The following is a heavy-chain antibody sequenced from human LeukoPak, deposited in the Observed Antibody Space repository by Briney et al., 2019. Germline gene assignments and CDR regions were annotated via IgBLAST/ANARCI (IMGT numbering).Heavy chain of an antibody. CDR2: IYYRGST. V-gene: IGHV4-30-4*01. J-gene: IGHJ6*02. CDR1: GASVNSGDYY. Sequence: PSETLPLTCTVSGASVNSGDYYWNWIRQSPGKGLEWIGYIYYRGSTSYNPSLKSRLRISVDTSKNQFSLKLSSVTAADTAVYYCARDLRSTVTTLDVWGHGTTVTVSS. CDR3: ARDLRSTVTTLDV. D-gene: IGHD4-17*01.